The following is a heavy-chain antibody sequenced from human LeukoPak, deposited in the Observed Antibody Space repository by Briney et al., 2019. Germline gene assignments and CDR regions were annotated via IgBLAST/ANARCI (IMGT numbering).Heavy chain of an antibody. D-gene: IGHD5/OR15-5a*01. J-gene: IGHJ4*02. CDR2: IKSKTDGGTT. Sequence: GGSLRLSCAGSGFSFTEAWMSWVRQAPGKGLEWVGRIKSKTDGGTTDNAAPVKGRFSVSRDDSENTLYLKMNSLTTEDTAVYYCTIHNIKSTAISSFDSWGQGTLVTVSS. CDR3: TIHNIKSTAISSFDS. CDR1: GFSFTEAW. V-gene: IGHV3-15*01.